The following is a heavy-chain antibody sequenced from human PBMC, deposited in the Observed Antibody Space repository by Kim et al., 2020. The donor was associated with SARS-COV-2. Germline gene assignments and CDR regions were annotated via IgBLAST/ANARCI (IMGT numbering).Heavy chain of an antibody. D-gene: IGHD3-10*01. CDR1: GGSISSSSYY. V-gene: IGHV4-39*01. CDR2: IYYSGST. CDR3: ARQARGFRVRVNWFDP. Sequence: SETLSLTCTVSGGSISSSSYYWGWIRQPPGKGLEWIGSIYYSGSTYYNPSLKSRVTISVDTSKNQFSLKLSSVTAADTAVYYCARQARGFRVRVNWFDPWGQGTLVTVSS. J-gene: IGHJ5*02.